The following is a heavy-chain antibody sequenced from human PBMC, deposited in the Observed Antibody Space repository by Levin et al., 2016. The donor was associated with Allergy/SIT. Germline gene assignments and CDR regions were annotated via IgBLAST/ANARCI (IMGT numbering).Heavy chain of an antibody. J-gene: IGHJ4*02. CDR3: ARGGIYYYGSGGQIGPEEFDS. Sequence: GESLKISCAASGFIFSNYGMHWVRQAPGKGLEWVAVIWYDGSRKYYADSVKGRFTISRDNSKNTIDLQMNSLRVEDTAVYFCARGGIYYYGSGGQIGPEEFDSWGQGTLVTVSS. D-gene: IGHD3-10*01. CDR2: IWYDGSRK. V-gene: IGHV3-33*01. CDR1: GFIFSNYG.